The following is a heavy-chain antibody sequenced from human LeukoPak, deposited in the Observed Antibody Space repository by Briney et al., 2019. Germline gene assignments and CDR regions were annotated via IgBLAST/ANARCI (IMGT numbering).Heavy chain of an antibody. CDR1: GYTFTGYY. CDR2: INPNSGGT. D-gene: IGHD4-17*01. CDR3: ARRGTMTTGDFDY. J-gene: IGHJ4*02. Sequence: GASVKVSCKASGYTFTGYYMHWVRQAPGQGLEWMGWINPNSGGTNYAQKFQGRVTMTRDTSISTAYMELSRLRAEDTAVYYCARRGTMTTGDFDYWGQRTLVTVSS. V-gene: IGHV1-2*02.